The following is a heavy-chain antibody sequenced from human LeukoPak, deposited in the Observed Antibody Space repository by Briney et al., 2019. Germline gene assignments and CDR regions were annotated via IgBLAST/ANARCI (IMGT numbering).Heavy chain of an antibody. CDR3: AAEENYYDSSGYYRDY. V-gene: IGHV1-58*01. CDR1: GFTSTSSA. D-gene: IGHD3-22*01. CDR2: IVVGSGNT. J-gene: IGHJ4*02. Sequence: SVKVSCKASGFTSTSSAVQWVRQARGQRLEWIGWIVVGSGNTNYAQKFQERVTITRDMSTSTAYMELSSLRSEDTAVYYCAAEENYYDSSGYYRDYWGQGTLVTVSS.